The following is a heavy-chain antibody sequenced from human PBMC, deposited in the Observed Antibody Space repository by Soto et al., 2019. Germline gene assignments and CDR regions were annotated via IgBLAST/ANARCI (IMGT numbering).Heavy chain of an antibody. Sequence: GGYLRLSCAASGFTFSSYGMHWVRQAPGKGLEWVAVISYDGSNKYYADSVKGRFTISRDNSKNTLYLQMNSLRAEDTAVYYCAHRRLCFEQFIFAFWGKRPLVTVSS. J-gene: IGHJ4*02. CDR2: ISYDGSNK. D-gene: IGHD3-10*01. CDR1: GFTFSSYG. V-gene: IGHV3-30*03. CDR3: AHRRLCFEQFIFAF.